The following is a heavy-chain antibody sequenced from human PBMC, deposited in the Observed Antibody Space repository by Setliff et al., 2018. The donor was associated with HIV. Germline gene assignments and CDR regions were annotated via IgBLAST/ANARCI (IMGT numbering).Heavy chain of an antibody. J-gene: IGHJ4*02. CDR1: GHSFTTYF. CDR2: INPSGGEP. D-gene: IGHD5-12*01. V-gene: IGHV1-46*01. CDR3: ARGATITYYFDY. Sequence: ASVKVSCKASGHSFTTYFLHWVRQAPGQGLEWMGMINPSGGEPSYAQKFQGRVTITADESTSTAYMELSSLRSEDTAVYYCARGATITYYFDYWGQGTLVTVS.